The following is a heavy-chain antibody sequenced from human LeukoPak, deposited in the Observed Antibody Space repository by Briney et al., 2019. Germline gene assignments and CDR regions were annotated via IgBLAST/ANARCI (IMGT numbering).Heavy chain of an antibody. D-gene: IGHD6-19*01. CDR1: GFTFSRHA. V-gene: IGHV3-30*04. J-gene: IGHJ3*02. CDR3: ARVLFSSAWYLSNVRYPFYM. Sequence: PGGSLRLSCAASGFTFSRHAMHWVRQAPGKGLEWVAVISYDGSNTTYADSVKGRFTISRDNAKNTLFLQMNSPRAGDTAVYYCARVLFSSAWYLSNVRYPFYMWGQGTMVTVSS. CDR2: ISYDGSNT.